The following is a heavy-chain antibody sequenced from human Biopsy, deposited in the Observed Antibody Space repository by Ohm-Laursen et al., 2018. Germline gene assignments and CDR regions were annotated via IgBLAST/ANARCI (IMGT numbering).Heavy chain of an antibody. D-gene: IGHD6-19*01. CDR2: ISPKSGGT. V-gene: IGHV1-2*02. CDR1: GYTFTDYY. Sequence: EASVKVSCKASGYTFTDYYVHWVRQAPGHGLEWMGWISPKSGGTNYAQKFQGNITMTKNTSMSTAYMEMSRLRSDDTAVYYCALQSVAQMKNFDYWGQGTLVTVSS. J-gene: IGHJ4*02. CDR3: ALQSVAQMKNFDY.